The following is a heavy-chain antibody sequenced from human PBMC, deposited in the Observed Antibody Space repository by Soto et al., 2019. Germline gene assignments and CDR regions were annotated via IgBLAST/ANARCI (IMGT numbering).Heavy chain of an antibody. D-gene: IGHD3-22*01. V-gene: IGHV3-23*01. CDR3: AKEVRSMIVVVITSFDY. J-gene: IGHJ4*02. CDR1: GFTFSSYA. Sequence: EVQLLESGGGLVQPGGSLRLSCAASGFTFSSYAMSWVRQAPGKGLEWVSAISGSGGSTYYADSVKGRLTISRDNSKNTLYLQMTSLRAEDTAVYYCAKEVRSMIVVVITSFDYWGQGTLVTVSS. CDR2: ISGSGGST.